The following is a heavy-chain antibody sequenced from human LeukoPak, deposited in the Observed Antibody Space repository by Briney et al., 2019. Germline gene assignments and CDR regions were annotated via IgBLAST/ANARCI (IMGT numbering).Heavy chain of an antibody. CDR3: ARAPTGGGDDYFDY. V-gene: IGHV3-33*08. D-gene: IGHD2-21*01. CDR1: GFTFSNYN. J-gene: IGHJ4*02. Sequence: GGSLRLSCAASGFTFSNYNMNWVRQAPGKGLKWVAVIWYDGSNKYYADSVKGRFTISRDNSKNTLYLQMNSLRAEDTAVYYCARAPTGGGDDYFDYWGQGTLVTVSS. CDR2: IWYDGSNK.